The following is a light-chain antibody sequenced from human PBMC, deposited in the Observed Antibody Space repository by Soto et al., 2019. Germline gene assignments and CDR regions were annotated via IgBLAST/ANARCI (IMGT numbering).Light chain of an antibody. Sequence: QSALTQPASVSGSPGQSITISCTGTSSDVGGYNYVSWYQQHPGKAPKLMIYEVSNRPSGVSNRFSGSKSGNTASLTISGIQAEDEADYYCSSYTSSSPGVFGGGTKLTVL. CDR2: EVS. V-gene: IGLV2-14*01. CDR3: SSYTSSSPGV. J-gene: IGLJ3*02. CDR1: SSDVGGYNY.